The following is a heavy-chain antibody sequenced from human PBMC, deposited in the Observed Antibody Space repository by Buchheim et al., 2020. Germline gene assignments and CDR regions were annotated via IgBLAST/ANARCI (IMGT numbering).Heavy chain of an antibody. D-gene: IGHD3-3*01. J-gene: IGHJ5*02. CDR3: ARGDYDFWSGYPGWFDP. CDR2: IYYSGST. CDR1: GGSISSYY. Sequence: QVQLQQWGAGLLKPSETLSLTCTVSGGSISSYYWSWIRQPPGKGLEWIGYIYYSGSTNYNPSLKSRVTISVDTSTNQFSLKLSSVTAADTAVYYCARGDYDFWSGYPGWFDPWGQGTL. V-gene: IGHV4-59*01.